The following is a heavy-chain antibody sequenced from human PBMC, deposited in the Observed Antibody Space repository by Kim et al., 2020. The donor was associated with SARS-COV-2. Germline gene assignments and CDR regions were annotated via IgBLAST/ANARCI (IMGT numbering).Heavy chain of an antibody. CDR1: GFTFDDYA. CDR2: ISWNSGSI. CDR3: AKGVDYYDILTGYDY. J-gene: IGHJ4*01. V-gene: IGHV3-9*01. D-gene: IGHD3-9*01. Sequence: GGSLRLSCAASGFTFDDYAMHWVRQAPGKGLEWVSGISWNSGSIGYADSVKGRFTISRDNAKNSLYLQMNSLRAEDTALYYCAKGVDYYDILTGYDYWG.